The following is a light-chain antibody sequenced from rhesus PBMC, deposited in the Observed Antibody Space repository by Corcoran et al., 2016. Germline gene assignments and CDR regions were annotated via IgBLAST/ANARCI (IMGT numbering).Light chain of an antibody. CDR3: LQGYSSPYS. CDR1: QGITND. Sequence: DIQMTQSPSSLSASVGDRVTITCRASQGITNDLAWYQQKPGETPKLLIYEASSLQSGIPSRFSGSGSGTDFTLTIRSLQSEDFATYYCLQGYSSPYSFGQGTKVEIK. J-gene: IGKJ2*01. CDR2: EAS. V-gene: IGKV1S17*01.